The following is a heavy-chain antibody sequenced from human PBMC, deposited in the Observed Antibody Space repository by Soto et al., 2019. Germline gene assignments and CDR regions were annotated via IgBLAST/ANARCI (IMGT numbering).Heavy chain of an antibody. CDR3: ARLYSSSFYILDYYYGMDV. V-gene: IGHV3-30-3*01. D-gene: IGHD6-6*01. J-gene: IGHJ6*02. CDR2: ISYDGSNK. CDR1: GFTFSSYA. Sequence: PGGSLRLSCAASGFTFSSYAMHWVRQAPGKGLEWVAVISYDGSNKYYADSVKGRFTISRDNSKNTLYLQMNSLRAEDTAVYYCARLYSSSFYILDYYYGMDVWGQGTTVTVSS.